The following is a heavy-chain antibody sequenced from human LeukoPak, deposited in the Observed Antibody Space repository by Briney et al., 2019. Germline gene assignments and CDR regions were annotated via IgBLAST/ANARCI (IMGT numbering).Heavy chain of an antibody. Sequence: PGGSLKLSCAASGFTFDDYAMHWVRQAPGKGLEWVSGISWNSGSIGYADSVKGRFTISRDNAKNSLYLQMSSLRAEDTALYYCAKDRDYSSSGASVDYWGQGTLVTVSS. V-gene: IGHV3-9*01. CDR2: ISWNSGSI. CDR3: AKDRDYSSSGASVDY. CDR1: GFTFDDYA. J-gene: IGHJ4*02. D-gene: IGHD6-6*01.